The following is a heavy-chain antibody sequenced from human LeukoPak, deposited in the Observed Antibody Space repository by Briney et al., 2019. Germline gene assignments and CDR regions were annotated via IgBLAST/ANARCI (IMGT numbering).Heavy chain of an antibody. CDR1: GGSISSYY. CDR2: IFYSGST. V-gene: IGHV4-59*01. Sequence: SETLSLTCSVSGGSISSYYWTWIRQPPGKGLEWIGYIFYSGSTNYNPSLKSRVTILVDTSKNQFSLKLSSVTAADTAVYYCARGQLIAAPRPNYFDYWGQGTLVTVSS. CDR3: ARGQLIAAPRPNYFDY. J-gene: IGHJ4*02. D-gene: IGHD6-13*01.